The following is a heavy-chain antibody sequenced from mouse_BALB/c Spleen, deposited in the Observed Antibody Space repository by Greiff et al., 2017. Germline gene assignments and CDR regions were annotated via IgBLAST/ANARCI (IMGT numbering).Heavy chain of an antibody. J-gene: IGHJ3*01. CDR3: ASYGREAWFAY. V-gene: IGHV5-9-4*01. D-gene: IGHD2-1*01. Sequence: EVMLVESGGGLVKPGGSLKLSCAASGFTFSSYAMSWVRQSPEKRLEWVAEISSGGSYTYYPDTVTGRFTISRDNAKNTLYLEMSSLRSEDTAMYYCASYGREAWFAYWGQGTLVTVSA. CDR2: ISSGGSYT. CDR1: GFTFSSYA.